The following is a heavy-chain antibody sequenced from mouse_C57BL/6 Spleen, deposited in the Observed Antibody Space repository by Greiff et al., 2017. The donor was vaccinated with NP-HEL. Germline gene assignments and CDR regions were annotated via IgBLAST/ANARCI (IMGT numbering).Heavy chain of an antibody. CDR2: IDPENGDT. J-gene: IGHJ2*01. CDR1: GFNIKDDY. D-gene: IGHD2-2*01. Sequence: VQLQQPGAELVRPGASVKLSCTASGFNIKDDYMHWVKQRPEQGLEWIGRIDPENGDTEYASKFQGKATITADTSSNTAYLQLSSLTSEDTAVYYCARNGYDEYYFDYWGQGTTLTVSS. V-gene: IGHV14-4*01. CDR3: ARNGYDEYYFDY.